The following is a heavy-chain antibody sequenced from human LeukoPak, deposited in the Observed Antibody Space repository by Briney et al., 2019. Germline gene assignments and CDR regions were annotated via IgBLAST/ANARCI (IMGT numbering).Heavy chain of an antibody. Sequence: GGSLRLSCAASGFTFSNYAMNWVRQAPGKGLEWVSTISTDGGSTYYTDSVRSRFTISRDNSKSTLYLQINSLRAEDTALYYCAKGLAVSGTYFDYWGQGTLVTVSS. CDR2: ISTDGGST. V-gene: IGHV3-23*01. CDR1: GFTFSNYA. J-gene: IGHJ4*02. D-gene: IGHD1-26*01. CDR3: AKGLAVSGTYFDY.